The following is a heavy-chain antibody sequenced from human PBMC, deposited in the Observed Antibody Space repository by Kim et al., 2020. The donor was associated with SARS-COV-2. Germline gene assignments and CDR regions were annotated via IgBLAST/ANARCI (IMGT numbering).Heavy chain of an antibody. J-gene: IGHJ4*02. CDR2: IIPILGIS. V-gene: IGHV1-69*04. CDR3: ARESDGPFDY. Sequence: SVKVSCKSSGDIFSNYAITWVRQAPGQGLEWMGRIIPILGISNSAQKFQGRVTITADNSTATVFMELSSLRSEDTAVFYCARESDGPFDYWGQGTLV. CDR1: GDIFSNYA.